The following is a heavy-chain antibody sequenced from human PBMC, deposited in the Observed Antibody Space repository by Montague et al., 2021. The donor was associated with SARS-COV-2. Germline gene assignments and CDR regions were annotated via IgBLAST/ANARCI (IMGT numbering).Heavy chain of an antibody. D-gene: IGHD2-21*01. J-gene: IGHJ4*02. CDR3: ARLRGGTPGEH. Sequence: SETLSLTCTVSGGSIANSHKYWGWVRQPPGKGLEWIGTLYYSGATYYNPSLKSRVTTSMDTSKNQFSLKLTSAIAADTAVYYCARLRGGTPGEHWGQGALVTVSS. CDR1: GGSIANSHKY. V-gene: IGHV4-39*07. CDR2: LYYSGAT.